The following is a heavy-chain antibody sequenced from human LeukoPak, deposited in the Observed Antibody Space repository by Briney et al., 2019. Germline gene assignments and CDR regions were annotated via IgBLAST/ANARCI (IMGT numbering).Heavy chain of an antibody. J-gene: IGHJ1*01. Sequence: GGSLRLSCAASGFTFSSYGMHWVRQAPGKGLEWVAFIRYDGSNKYYADSVKGRFTISRDNSKNTLYLQMNSLRAEETAVYYCTKPPAGDYAVGYFQHWGQGTLVTVSS. CDR3: TKPPAGDYAVGYFQH. CDR2: IRYDGSNK. D-gene: IGHD4-17*01. CDR1: GFTFSSYG. V-gene: IGHV3-30*02.